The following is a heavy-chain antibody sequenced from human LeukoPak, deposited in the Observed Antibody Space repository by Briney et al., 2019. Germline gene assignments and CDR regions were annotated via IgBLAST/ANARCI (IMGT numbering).Heavy chain of an antibody. CDR2: MNPNSGNT. V-gene: IGHV1-8*01. D-gene: IGHD3-22*01. Sequence: ASVKVSCKASGYTFTSYDINWVRQATGQGREWMGWMNPNSGNTGYAQKFQGRVTMTRNTSISTAYMELSSLRSEDTAVYYCARWSEYYDSSGRYDYWGQGTLVTVSS. CDR1: GYTFTSYD. J-gene: IGHJ4*02. CDR3: ARWSEYYDSSGRYDY.